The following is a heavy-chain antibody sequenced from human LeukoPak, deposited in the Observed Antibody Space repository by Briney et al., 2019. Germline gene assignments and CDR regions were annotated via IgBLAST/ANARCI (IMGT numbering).Heavy chain of an antibody. CDR2: INHSGST. Sequence: SETLSLTCAVYGGSFSGYYWSWIRQPPGKGLEWIGDINHSGSTNYNPSLKSRVTISVDKSTNQFSLQLSPVTAADTAVYYCAHRSSSYYQTLDYWGQGTLVTVSS. CDR3: AHRSSSYYQTLDY. J-gene: IGHJ4*02. CDR1: GGSFSGYY. V-gene: IGHV4-34*01. D-gene: IGHD3-22*01.